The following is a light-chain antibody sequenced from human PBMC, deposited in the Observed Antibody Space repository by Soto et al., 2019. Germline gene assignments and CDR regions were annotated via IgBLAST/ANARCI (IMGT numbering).Light chain of an antibody. J-gene: IGKJ1*01. CDR1: QSVYNY. CDR2: SAS. CDR3: QHYNNRWA. Sequence: IVMTQSPATLSLSPGGRATLSCRDSQSVYNYVAWYQQRPGQAPRLLIYSASTRATGIPARFSGSGSGTDFTRTISRLQSEDFAVYYWQHYNNRWAFGQGTKVEIK. V-gene: IGKV3-15*01.